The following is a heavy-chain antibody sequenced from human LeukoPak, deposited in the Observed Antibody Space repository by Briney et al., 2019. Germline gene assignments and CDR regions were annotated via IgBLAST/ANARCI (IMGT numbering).Heavy chain of an antibody. V-gene: IGHV3-21*01. D-gene: IGHD4-17*01. CDR3: ARDCSTVTTSGCYY. Sequence: GGSLRLSCAASGFTFSSYSMNWVRQAPGKGLEWVSSISSSSSYIYYADSVKGRFTISRDNAKNSLYLQMNSLRAEDTAVYYCARDCSTVTTSGCYYWGQGTLVTVSS. CDR1: GFTFSSYS. CDR2: ISSSSSYI. J-gene: IGHJ4*02.